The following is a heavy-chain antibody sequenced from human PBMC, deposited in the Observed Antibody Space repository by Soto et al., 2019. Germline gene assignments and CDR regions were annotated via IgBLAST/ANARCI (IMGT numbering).Heavy chain of an antibody. CDR1: GGTFSSYA. CDR3: AREPYCSGGSCYSWFDP. Sequence: QVQLVQSGAEVKKPGSSVKVSCKASGGTFSSYAISWVRQAPGQGLEWMGGIIPIFGTANYAQTFQGRVTITADESTSTAYMELSSLRSEDTAVYYCAREPYCSGGSCYSWFDPWGQGTLVTVSS. D-gene: IGHD2-15*01. V-gene: IGHV1-69*01. J-gene: IGHJ5*02. CDR2: IIPIFGTA.